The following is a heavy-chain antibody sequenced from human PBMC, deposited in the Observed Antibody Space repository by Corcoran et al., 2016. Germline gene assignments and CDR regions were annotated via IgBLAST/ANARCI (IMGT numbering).Heavy chain of an antibody. V-gene: IGHV3-9*01. CDR3: AKAVGVAGTDAFDI. D-gene: IGHD6-19*01. CDR1: GFTFDDYA. CDR2: LIWNSGSI. J-gene: IGHJ3*02. Sequence: EVQLVESGGGLVQPGRSLRLSCAASGFTFDDYAMHWVRQAQGQGLDWVSGLIWNSGSIGYADSVKGRFTISRDNAKNSLDLQMNSLRAEDTALYYCAKAVGVAGTDAFDIWGQGTMVTVSS.